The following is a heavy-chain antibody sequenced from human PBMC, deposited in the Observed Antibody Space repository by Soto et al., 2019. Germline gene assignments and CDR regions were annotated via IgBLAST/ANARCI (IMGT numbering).Heavy chain of an antibody. V-gene: IGHV3-23*01. CDR2: ISGSGRKT. Sequence: EVQLLESGGGLVQRGGSLRLSCAGSGFTFTKYAMSWVRQAPGKGLEWVSGISGSGRKTYYADSVKGRCTITRDNSKNTLYLQMNSLRVEDPAVYYCASYPSAAVAHPEGYYYYGMDVWGLGTTVTVSS. CDR1: GFTFTKYA. CDR3: ASYPSAAVAHPEGYYYYGMDV. J-gene: IGHJ6*02. D-gene: IGHD6-19*01.